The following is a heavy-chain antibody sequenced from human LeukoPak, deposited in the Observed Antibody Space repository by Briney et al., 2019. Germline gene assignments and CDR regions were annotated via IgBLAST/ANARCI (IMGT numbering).Heavy chain of an antibody. CDR2: IIPIFGTA. J-gene: IGHJ4*02. Sequence: ASVKVPCKASGGTFSSYAISWVRQAPGQGLEWMGGIIPIFGTANYAQKFQGRVTITADESTSTAYMELSSLRSEDTAVYYCARSYCGGDCYSSFDYWGQGTLVTVSS. D-gene: IGHD2-21*02. V-gene: IGHV1-69*13. CDR3: ARSYCGGDCYSSFDY. CDR1: GGTFSSYA.